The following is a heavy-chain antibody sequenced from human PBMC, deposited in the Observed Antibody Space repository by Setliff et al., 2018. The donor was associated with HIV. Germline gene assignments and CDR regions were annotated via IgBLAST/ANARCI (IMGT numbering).Heavy chain of an antibody. CDR3: ARHSHYDRSGYYYHKMPDDAFDI. V-gene: IGHV5-51*01. CDR2: IYPGDSDT. J-gene: IGHJ3*02. D-gene: IGHD3-22*01. CDR1: GYSFTGYW. Sequence: PGESLTISCKASGYSFTGYWIGWARQMPGKGLEWMGIIYPGDSDTRYSPSFQGQVTISTDKSITTAFLQWSSLKASYPAMYYCARHSHYDRSGYYYHKMPDDAFDIWGQGTMVT.